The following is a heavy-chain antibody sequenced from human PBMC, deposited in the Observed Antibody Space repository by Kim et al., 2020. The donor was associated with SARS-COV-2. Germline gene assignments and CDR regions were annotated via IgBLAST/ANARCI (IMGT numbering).Heavy chain of an antibody. CDR1: GFTFSSYS. CDR2: ISSSSSYI. V-gene: IGHV3-21*04. Sequence: GGSLRLSCAASGFTFSSYSMNWVRQAPGKGLEWVSSISSSSSYIYYADSVKGRFTISRDNAKNSLYLQMNSLRAEDTAVYYCARVELVGWFGELSAFDYWGQGTLVTVSS. CDR3: ARVELVGWFGELSAFDY. D-gene: IGHD3-10*01. J-gene: IGHJ4*02.